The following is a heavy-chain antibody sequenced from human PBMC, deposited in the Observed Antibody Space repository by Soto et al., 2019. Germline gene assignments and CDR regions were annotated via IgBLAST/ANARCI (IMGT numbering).Heavy chain of an antibody. CDR1: GGSISSYY. D-gene: IGHD3-16*02. Sequence: KPSETLSLTCTVSGGSISSYYWSWIRQPAGKGLEWIGRIYTSGSTNYNPSLKSRVTMSVDTSKNQFSLKLSSVTAADTAVYYCARESYDYVWGSYRHDAFDIWGQGTMVTVSS. J-gene: IGHJ3*02. V-gene: IGHV4-4*07. CDR2: IYTSGST. CDR3: ARESYDYVWGSYRHDAFDI.